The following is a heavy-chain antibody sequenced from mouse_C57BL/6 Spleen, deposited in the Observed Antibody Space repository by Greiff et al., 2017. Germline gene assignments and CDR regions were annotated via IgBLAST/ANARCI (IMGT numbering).Heavy chain of an antibody. D-gene: IGHD1-1*01. CDR2: ISSGSSTF. Sequence: EVKLMESGGGLVKPGGSLKLSCAASGFTFSDYGMHWVRQAPEKGLEWVAYISSGSSTFYYADTVKGRFTISRDNAKNTLFLQLTSLRSEDTAMYYCARQDGSSSFDYWGQGTTLTVSS. CDR1: GFTFSDYG. V-gene: IGHV5-17*01. J-gene: IGHJ2*01. CDR3: ARQDGSSSFDY.